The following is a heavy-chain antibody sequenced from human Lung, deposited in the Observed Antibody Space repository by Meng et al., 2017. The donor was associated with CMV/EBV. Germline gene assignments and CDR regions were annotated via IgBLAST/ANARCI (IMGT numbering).Heavy chain of an antibody. J-gene: IGHJ6*02. CDR2: ITSSSSYN. Sequence: GGSLRLSXXXSCFTFSTYSMNWVRQAPGKGLEWVSSITSSSSYNYYADSVTGRFTISRDNTKNSLYLQMNSLRAEDTAVYFCARDDCRGGYCSSTSYYYGMDVWGQGTTVTVSS. CDR3: ARDDCRGGYCSSTSYYYGMDV. V-gene: IGHV3-21*01. D-gene: IGHD2-2*01. CDR1: CFTFSTYS.